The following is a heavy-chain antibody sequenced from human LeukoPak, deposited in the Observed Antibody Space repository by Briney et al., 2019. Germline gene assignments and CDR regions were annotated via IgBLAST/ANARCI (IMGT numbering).Heavy chain of an antibody. CDR2: IWYDGSNK. CDR1: GFTFSSYG. J-gene: IGHJ6*02. D-gene: IGHD2-2*02. Sequence: GGSLRLSCAASGFTFSSYGMHWVRQAPGKGLEWVAVIWYDGSNKYYADSVKGRFTISRDNSKNTLYLQMNSLRAEDTAVYYCASAIEVMDVWGQGTTVTVSS. CDR3: ASAIEVMDV. V-gene: IGHV3-33*01.